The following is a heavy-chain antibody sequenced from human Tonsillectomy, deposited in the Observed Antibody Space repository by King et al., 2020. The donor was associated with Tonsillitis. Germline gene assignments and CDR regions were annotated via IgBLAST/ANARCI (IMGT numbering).Heavy chain of an antibody. J-gene: IGHJ4*02. Sequence: HLVQSGAEVKEPGSSVKVSCKASGGTFSTYAISWVRQAPGQGLQWMGGFIPIFGTTNYAQKFQGRVTITADQSTSTAYMELTSLRSEDTAVYYCANGGGSQFDYWGQGTLVTVSS. V-gene: IGHV1-69*12. CDR1: GGTFSTYA. CDR3: ANGGGSQFDY. CDR2: FIPIFGTT. D-gene: IGHD3-16*01.